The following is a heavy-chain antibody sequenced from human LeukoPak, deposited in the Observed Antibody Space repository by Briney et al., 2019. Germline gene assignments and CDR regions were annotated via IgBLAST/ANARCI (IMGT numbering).Heavy chain of an antibody. J-gene: IGHJ3*02. CDR3: ARVSLWSGYYAI. CDR1: GCTFSSYS. D-gene: IGHD3-3*01. Sequence: GGSLRLSCAASGCTFSSYSMNWVRQAPGKGLEWVSSISSSSSYIYYADSVKGRFTISRDNAKNSLYLHMNSLRAEDTAVYYCARVSLWSGYYAIWGQGTMVTVSS. V-gene: IGHV3-21*01. CDR2: ISSSSSYI.